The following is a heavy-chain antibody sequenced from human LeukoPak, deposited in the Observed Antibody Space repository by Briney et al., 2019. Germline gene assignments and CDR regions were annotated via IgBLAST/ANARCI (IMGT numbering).Heavy chain of an antibody. Sequence: GGSLRPSCAASGFTFSRYGMHWVRQAPGKGLEWVAVIWYDGSNKYYADSVKGRFTISRDNSKNTMYLQMNSLRAEDTAVYYCARIGCTGGNCRPYYYYGMDVWGQGTTVTVSS. CDR2: IWYDGSNK. CDR1: GFTFSRYG. V-gene: IGHV3-33*01. J-gene: IGHJ6*02. D-gene: IGHD2-15*01. CDR3: ARIGCTGGNCRPYYYYGMDV.